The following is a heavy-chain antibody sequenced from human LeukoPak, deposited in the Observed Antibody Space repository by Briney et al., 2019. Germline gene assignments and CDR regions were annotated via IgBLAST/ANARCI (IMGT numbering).Heavy chain of an antibody. Sequence: AVKVSCKASGGTFSSYAISWVRQAPGQGLEWMGRIIPILGIANYAQRFQGRVTITADKSTSTAYMELSSMRSEDTAVYYCARGPDYGDYGSLDYYCMDVWGQGTTVTV. CDR3: ARGPDYGDYGSLDYYCMDV. CDR1: GGTFSSYA. J-gene: IGHJ6*02. CDR2: IIPILGIA. V-gene: IGHV1-69*04. D-gene: IGHD4-17*01.